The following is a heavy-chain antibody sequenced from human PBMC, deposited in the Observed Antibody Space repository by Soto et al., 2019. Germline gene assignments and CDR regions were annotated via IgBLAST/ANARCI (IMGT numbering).Heavy chain of an antibody. J-gene: IGHJ6*03. D-gene: IGHD4-17*01. V-gene: IGHV3-11*01. CDR2: ISSSGSTI. CDR3: ASQTTVYGYYYMDV. Sequence: PGWSLRLSCAASGLTFSDYDMSWIRQAPGKGLEWVSYISSSGSTIYYADSVKGRFTISRDNAKNSLYLQMNSLRAEDTAVYYCASQTTVYGYYYMDVWGKGTTVTVSS. CDR1: GLTFSDYD.